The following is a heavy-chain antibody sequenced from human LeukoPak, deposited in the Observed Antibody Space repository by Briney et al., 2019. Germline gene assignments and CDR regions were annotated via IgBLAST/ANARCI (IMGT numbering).Heavy chain of an antibody. CDR2: ISWDGGST. V-gene: IGHV3-43D*04. CDR3: AKDTGGYYYGMDV. D-gene: IGHD3-10*01. J-gene: IGHJ6*04. CDR1: GFTFDDYA. Sequence: PGGSLRLSCAASGFTFDDYAMHWVRQAPGKGLEWVSLISWDGGSTYYADSVKGRFTISRDNSKNSLYLQMSSLRAEDTALYYCAKDTGGYYYGMDVWGKGTTVTVSS.